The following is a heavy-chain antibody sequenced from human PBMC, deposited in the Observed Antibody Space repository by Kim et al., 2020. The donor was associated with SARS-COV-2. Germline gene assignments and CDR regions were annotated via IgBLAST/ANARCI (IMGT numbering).Heavy chain of an antibody. J-gene: IGHJ4*03. D-gene: IGHD2-21*02. CDR1: GFIFSHHA. V-gene: IGHV3-23*01. Sequence: GGSLRLSCIASGFIFSHHAMSWVRQAPGKGLEWVAVIGGSGGSRDYADSVKGRFAISRDNSKNTIFMQMDRLTVEDTAVYYCAKGGPYCGGDCYFVSWG. CDR3: AKGGPYCGGDCYFVS. CDR2: IGGSGGSR.